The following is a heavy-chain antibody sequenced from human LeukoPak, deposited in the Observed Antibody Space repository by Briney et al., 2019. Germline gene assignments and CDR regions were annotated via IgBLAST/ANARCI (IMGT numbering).Heavy chain of an antibody. CDR1: GGSSSSYY. CDR2: IYTRGST. V-gene: IGHV4-4*07. CDR3: ARAGNGFLEWYGFDY. D-gene: IGHD3-3*01. Sequence: SETLSLTCTVSGGSSSSYYWSWIRQPAGKGLEWIGRIYTRGSTNYNPSLKSRVTMSIDTSKNQFSLKLSSVTAADTAVYYCARAGNGFLEWYGFDYWGQGTLVTVSS. J-gene: IGHJ4*02.